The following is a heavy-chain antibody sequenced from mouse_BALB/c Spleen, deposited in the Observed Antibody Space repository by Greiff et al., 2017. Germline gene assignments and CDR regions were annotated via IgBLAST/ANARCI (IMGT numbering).Heavy chain of an antibody. J-gene: IGHJ4*01. CDR1: GFTFSSYG. V-gene: IGHV5-6*01. Sequence: EVHLVESGGDLVKPGGSLKLSCAASGFTFSSYGMSWVRQTPDKRLEWVATISSGGSYTYYPDSVKGRFTISRDNAKNTLYLQMSSLKSEDTAMYYCASHYGRGAMDYWGQGTSVTVSS. CDR2: ISSGGSYT. D-gene: IGHD2-1*01. CDR3: ASHYGRGAMDY.